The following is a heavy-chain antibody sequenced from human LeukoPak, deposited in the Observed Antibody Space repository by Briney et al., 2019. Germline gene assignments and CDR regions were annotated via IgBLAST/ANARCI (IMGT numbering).Heavy chain of an antibody. Sequence: ASVKVSCKASGYTFTGYYMHWVRQAPGQGLEWMGWINPNSGGTNYAQKFQGRVTMTRDTSISTAYMELSRLRSDDTAVYYCARDKLGYCSSTSCYDWFDPWGQGTLVTVSS. CDR1: GYTFTGYY. V-gene: IGHV1-2*02. CDR2: INPNSGGT. CDR3: ARDKLGYCSSTSCYDWFDP. J-gene: IGHJ5*02. D-gene: IGHD2-2*01.